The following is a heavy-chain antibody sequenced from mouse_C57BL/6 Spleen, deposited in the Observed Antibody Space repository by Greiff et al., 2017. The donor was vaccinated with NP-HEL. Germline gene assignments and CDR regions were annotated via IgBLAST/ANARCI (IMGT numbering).Heavy chain of an antibody. J-gene: IGHJ3*01. CDR1: GFTFSSYT. CDR2: ISGGGGNT. D-gene: IGHD2-4*01. CDR3: ARHGYDYERFAY. Sequence: EVQVVESGGGLVKPGGSLKLSCAASGFTFSSYTMSWVRQTPEKRLEWVATISGGGGNTYYPDSVKGRFTISRDNANNTLYLQMSSLTSEDTAVYYCARHGYDYERFAYWGQGTLVTVSA. V-gene: IGHV5-9*04.